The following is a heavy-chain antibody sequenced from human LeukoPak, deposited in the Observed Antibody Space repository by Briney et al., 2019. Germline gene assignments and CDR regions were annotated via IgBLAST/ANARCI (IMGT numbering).Heavy chain of an antibody. D-gene: IGHD3-16*02. V-gene: IGHV3-33*01. Sequence: YPGGSLRLSCAASGFTFSSYGMHWVRQAPGKGLEWVAVIWYDGSNKYYADSVKGRFTISRDNSKNTLYLQMNSLRAEDTAVYYCARDSYRYVYYYYGMDVWGQGTTVTVSS. CDR1: GFTFSSYG. J-gene: IGHJ6*02. CDR3: ARDSYRYVYYYYGMDV. CDR2: IWYDGSNK.